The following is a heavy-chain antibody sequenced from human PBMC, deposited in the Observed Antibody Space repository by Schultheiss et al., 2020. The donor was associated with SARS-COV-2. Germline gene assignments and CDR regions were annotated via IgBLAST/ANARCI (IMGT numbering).Heavy chain of an antibody. D-gene: IGHD6-13*01. V-gene: IGHV1-2*02. Sequence: ASVKVSCKASGYTFTGYYMHWVRQAPGQGLEWMGWINPNSGGTNYAQKFQGRVTMTRDTSISTAYMELRSLRSDDTAVYYCAREGAAAGHNYYYYGMDVWGQGTTVTVSS. CDR3: AREGAAAGHNYYYYGMDV. J-gene: IGHJ6*02. CDR1: GYTFTGYY. CDR2: INPNSGGT.